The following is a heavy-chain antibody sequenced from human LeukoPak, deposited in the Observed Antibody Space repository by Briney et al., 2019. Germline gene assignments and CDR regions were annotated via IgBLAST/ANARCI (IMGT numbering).Heavy chain of an antibody. D-gene: IGHD6-19*01. CDR2: MNPNSGNT. CDR3: ARGRYSSGWYSRLGNWFDP. Sequence: GASVKVSCKASGYTFTSYDINWGRQATGQGLEWMGWMNPNSGNTGYAQKFQGRVTMTRNTSISTAYMELSSLRSEDTAVYYCARGRYSSGWYSRLGNWFDPWGQGTLVTVSS. V-gene: IGHV1-8*01. CDR1: GYTFTSYD. J-gene: IGHJ5*02.